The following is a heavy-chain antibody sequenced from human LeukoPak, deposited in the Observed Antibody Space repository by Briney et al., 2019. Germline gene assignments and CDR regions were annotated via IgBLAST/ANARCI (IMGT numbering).Heavy chain of an antibody. V-gene: IGHV3-30*18. Sequence: GGSLRLSCAASGFTFSSYGMHWVRQAPGKGLGWVAVISYDGSNKYYADSVKGRFTISRDNSKNTLYLQMNSLRAEDTAVYYCAKDSPYNWNDGGDAFDIWGQGTMVTVSS. D-gene: IGHD1-20*01. J-gene: IGHJ3*02. CDR1: GFTFSSYG. CDR2: ISYDGSNK. CDR3: AKDSPYNWNDGGDAFDI.